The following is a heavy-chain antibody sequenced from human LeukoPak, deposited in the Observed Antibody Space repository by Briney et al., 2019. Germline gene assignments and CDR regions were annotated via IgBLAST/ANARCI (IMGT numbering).Heavy chain of an antibody. V-gene: IGHV4-59*08. D-gene: IGHD3-22*01. Sequence: SETLSLPCTVSGGSISSYYWSWIRQPPGKGLEWIGYIYYSGSTNYNPSLKRRVTISVDTSKNQFSLKLSSVIAADTAVYYCARQNYYDPPYYFDYWGQGTLVTVSA. CDR2: IYYSGST. CDR1: GGSISSYY. CDR3: ARQNYYDPPYYFDY. J-gene: IGHJ4*02.